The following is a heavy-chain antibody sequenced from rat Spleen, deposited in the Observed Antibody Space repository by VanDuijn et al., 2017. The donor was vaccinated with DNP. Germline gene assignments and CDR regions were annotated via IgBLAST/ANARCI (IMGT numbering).Heavy chain of an antibody. D-gene: IGHD1-6*01. CDR1: GFTFSDYN. CDR3: TRYYDSFDY. Sequence: EVQLVESGGGLVQPGRSLKLSCVASGFTFSDYNMAWVPQAPRRGLEWVATISYDGSSPSDRDSVTGRFTISRDNAKNALYLQMNSLGSEDTATYYCTRYYDSFDYWGQGVMVTGSS. V-gene: IGHV5-7*01. J-gene: IGHJ2*01. CDR2: ISYDGSSP.